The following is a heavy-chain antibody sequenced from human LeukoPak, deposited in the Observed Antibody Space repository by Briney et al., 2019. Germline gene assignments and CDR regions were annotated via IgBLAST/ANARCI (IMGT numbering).Heavy chain of an antibody. V-gene: IGHV1-18*01. CDR3: ARDPPHSTEAVYYGMDV. CDR1: GYTFTSYG. Sequence: GASVKVSCKASGYTFTSYGISWVRQAPGQGLEWMGWISAYNGNTNYAQKLQGRVTMTTDTSTSTAYMELRSLRSDDTAVYYCARDPPHSTEAVYYGMDVWGQGTTVTVSS. D-gene: IGHD4-17*01. J-gene: IGHJ6*02. CDR2: ISAYNGNT.